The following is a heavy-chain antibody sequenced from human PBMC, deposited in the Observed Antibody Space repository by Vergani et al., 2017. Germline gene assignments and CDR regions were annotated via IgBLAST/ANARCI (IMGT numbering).Heavy chain of an antibody. J-gene: IGHJ4*02. CDR2: IRSDESRR. D-gene: IGHD2-15*01. CDR3: AKEGGGYCSGGTCYPEY. V-gene: IGHV3-30*02. Sequence: VQLLESGGGLVQPGGSLRLSCAASGFTFNSYGMHWVRQAPGKGLEWVASIRSDESRRYYGDSMEGPFTISRDNSKNTLYLQMKSLRPEDTAVYYCAKEGGGYCSGGTCYPEYWGQGTLVTVSS. CDR1: GFTFNSYG.